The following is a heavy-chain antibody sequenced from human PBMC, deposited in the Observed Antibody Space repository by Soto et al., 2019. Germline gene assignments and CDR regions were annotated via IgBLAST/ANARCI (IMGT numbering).Heavy chain of an antibody. Sequence: PSEALSLTCTVSGGSISSSSYYWGWIRQPPGKGLEWIGKINYSGSTYYNPSLKSRVTISVDTSKNQFSLKLSSVTAADTAVYYCARDIIVATGAAWGQGTLVTVSS. CDR1: GGSISSSSYY. CDR2: INYSGST. CDR3: ARDIIVATGAA. V-gene: IGHV4-39*07. D-gene: IGHD5-12*01. J-gene: IGHJ4*02.